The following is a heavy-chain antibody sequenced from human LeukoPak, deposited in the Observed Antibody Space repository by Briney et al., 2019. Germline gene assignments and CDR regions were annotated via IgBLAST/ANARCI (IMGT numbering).Heavy chain of an antibody. D-gene: IGHD2-21*01. V-gene: IGHV1-2*02. CDR1: GYSFTDYY. J-gene: IGHJ5*02. CDR2: INPNSGGT. Sequence: ASVKVSCKASGYSFTDYYMHWVRQAPGQGLEWMGWINPNSGGTSSARKFQGRVTKTRDTSIATVYMEVSWLTSDDTAIYYCARADRLHGGPYLIGPWGQGTLVTVSS. CDR3: ARADRLHGGPYLIGP.